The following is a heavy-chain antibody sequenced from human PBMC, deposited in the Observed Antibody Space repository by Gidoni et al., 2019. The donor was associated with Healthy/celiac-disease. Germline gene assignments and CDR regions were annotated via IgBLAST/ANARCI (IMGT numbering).Heavy chain of an antibody. D-gene: IGHD3-22*01. CDR1: GYSISSGYY. Sequence: QVQLQESGPGLVKPSETLSLTCAVSGYSISSGYYWGWIRQPPGKGLEWIGSIYHSGSTYYNPSIKSRVTISVDTSKNQFSLKLSSVTAADTAVYYCARDRRYYYDSSALFDYWGQGTLVTVSS. V-gene: IGHV4-38-2*02. CDR2: IYHSGST. J-gene: IGHJ4*02. CDR3: ARDRRYYYDSSALFDY.